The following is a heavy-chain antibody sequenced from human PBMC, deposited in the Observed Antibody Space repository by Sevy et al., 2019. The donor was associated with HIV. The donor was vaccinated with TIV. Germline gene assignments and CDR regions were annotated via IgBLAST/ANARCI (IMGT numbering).Heavy chain of an antibody. CDR1: GFSFNKYG. V-gene: IGHV3-30*18. Sequence: GGSLRLSCAASGFSFNKYGMHWVRQAPGEGLEWVAVIAYDGGNKYYTDSVKGRFTISRDNSKNTLYLQMNSLRAEDTAVYYCAKIPAGGSYFSYFDSWGQGTPVTVSS. D-gene: IGHD1-26*01. J-gene: IGHJ4*02. CDR3: AKIPAGGSYFSYFDS. CDR2: IAYDGGNK.